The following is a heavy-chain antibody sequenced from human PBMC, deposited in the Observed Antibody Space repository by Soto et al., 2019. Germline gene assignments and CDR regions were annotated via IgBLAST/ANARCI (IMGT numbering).Heavy chain of an antibody. CDR2: INPTGTMT. J-gene: IGHJ3*02. CDR3: ARDTGYDHDAFDI. Sequence: ASVKVSCKASGGTFSSYAISWVRQAPGQGLEWMGIINPTGTMTKYSENFQGRLTMTRDTSTSTDYMELTTLTSEDTAVYFCARDTGYDHDAFDIWGRGTMVTVSS. V-gene: IGHV1-46*01. D-gene: IGHD5-12*01. CDR1: GGTFSSYA.